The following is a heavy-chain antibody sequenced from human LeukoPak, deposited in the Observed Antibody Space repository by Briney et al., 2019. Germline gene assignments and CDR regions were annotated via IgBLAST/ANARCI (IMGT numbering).Heavy chain of an antibody. Sequence: GGSLRLSCAASGFTFDDYAMHWVRQAPGKGLEWVSLISGDGGSTYYADSVKGRFTISRDNSKNSLYLQMNSLRTEDTALYYCAKDVAYYGSGSYYHVLDYWGQGTLVTVSS. CDR3: AKDVAYYGSGSYYHVLDY. V-gene: IGHV3-43*02. CDR1: GFTFDDYA. D-gene: IGHD3-10*01. CDR2: ISGDGGST. J-gene: IGHJ4*02.